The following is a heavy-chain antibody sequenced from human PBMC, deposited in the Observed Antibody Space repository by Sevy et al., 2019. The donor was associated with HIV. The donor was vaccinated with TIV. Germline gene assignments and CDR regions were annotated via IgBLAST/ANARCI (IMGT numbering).Heavy chain of an antibody. J-gene: IGHJ4*02. CDR1: GYTFTGYY. V-gene: IGHV1-2*02. Sequence: ASVKVSCKASGYTFTGYYMHWMRQAPGQGLEWMGWLNPDSGGPIYAPKFQGRVTLTRDTSISTAYMDLSRLKSDDTAVYYCVRDDRDGYFEYWGQRTLVTVSS. CDR3: VRDDRDGYFEY. CDR2: LNPDSGGP.